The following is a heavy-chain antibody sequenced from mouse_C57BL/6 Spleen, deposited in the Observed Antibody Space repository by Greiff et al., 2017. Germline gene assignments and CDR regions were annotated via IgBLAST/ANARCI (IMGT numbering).Heavy chain of an antibody. CDR3: ARWGILDVGEAMDY. CDR1: GYTFTSYT. CDR2: INPSSGYT. J-gene: IGHJ4*01. V-gene: IGHV1-4*01. D-gene: IGHD5-1-1*01. Sequence: VQRVESGAELARPGASVKMSCKASGYTFTSYTMHWVKQRPGQGLEWIGYINPSSGYTKYNQKFKDKATLTADKSSSTAYMQLSSLTSEDSAVYYCARWGILDVGEAMDYWGQGTSVTVSS.